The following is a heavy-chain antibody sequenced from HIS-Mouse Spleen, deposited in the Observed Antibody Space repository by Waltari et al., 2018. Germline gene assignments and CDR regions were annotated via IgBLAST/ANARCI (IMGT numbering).Heavy chain of an antibody. J-gene: IGHJ2*01. D-gene: IGHD6-13*01. Sequence: QLQLQESGPGLVKPSETLSLTCTVSGGSISSSSYYWGWIRQPPGKGLEWIGRIDYSGVTSSNPSLKSRVTISVDTSKNQFSLKLSSVTAADTAVYYCAREIPYSSSWYDWYFDLWGRGTLVTVSS. CDR2: IDYSGVT. CDR3: AREIPYSSSWYDWYFDL. CDR1: GGSISSSSYY. V-gene: IGHV4-39*07.